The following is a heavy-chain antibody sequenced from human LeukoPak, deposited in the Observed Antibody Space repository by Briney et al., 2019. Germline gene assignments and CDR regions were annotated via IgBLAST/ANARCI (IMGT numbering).Heavy chain of an antibody. CDR2: ISSCGSTI. CDR1: GFTFSSYE. Sequence: GGSLRLSCAASGFTFSSYEMNWVRQAPGKGMEWVSYISSCGSTIYYADSVKGRFTISRDNAKNSLYLQMNSLRAEDTAVYYCASLYYDSSGYYQDYYYYYYMDVWGKGTTVTVSS. V-gene: IGHV3-48*03. J-gene: IGHJ6*03. CDR3: ASLYYDSSGYYQDYYYYYYMDV. D-gene: IGHD3-22*01.